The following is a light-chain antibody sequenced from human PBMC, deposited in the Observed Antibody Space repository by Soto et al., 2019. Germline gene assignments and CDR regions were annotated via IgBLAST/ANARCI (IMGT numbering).Light chain of an antibody. V-gene: IGKV3-20*01. CDR3: QQYGSVLT. Sequence: EIVLTQSPGTLSLSPGERATLSCRASQSVSSSYLAWYQQKPGQAPRLLIYGASSRATGIPDRFSGSGSGTDFTLTISRLEPEDFAVYYCQQYGSVLTFGGGTKGEIK. J-gene: IGKJ4*01. CDR1: QSVSSSY. CDR2: GAS.